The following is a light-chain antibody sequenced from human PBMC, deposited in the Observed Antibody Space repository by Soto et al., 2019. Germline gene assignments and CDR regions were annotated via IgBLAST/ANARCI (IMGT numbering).Light chain of an antibody. J-gene: IGKJ4*01. V-gene: IGKV1-27*01. Sequence: DTQMTQSQSSLSASVGDRVTITCRASQGISDFLAWYQQKPGKVPKLLIYAASTLQSAVPSRFSGSGSGTDFTLTISSLQPEDVATYYCQKYNSAPSLTFGGGTKVEIK. CDR2: AAS. CDR3: QKYNSAPSLT. CDR1: QGISDF.